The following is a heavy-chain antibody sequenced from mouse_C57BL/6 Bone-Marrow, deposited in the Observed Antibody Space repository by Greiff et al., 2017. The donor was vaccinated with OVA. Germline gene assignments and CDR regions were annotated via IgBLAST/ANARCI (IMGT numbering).Heavy chain of an antibody. D-gene: IGHD1-1*01. Sequence: QVQLKQSGAELVRPGASVTLSCKASGYTFTDYEMHWVKQTPVHGLEWIGAIDPETGGTAYNQKFKGKAILTADKSSSTAYMELRSLTSEDSAVYYCTNTPTGSSWGFAYWGQGTLVTVSA. V-gene: IGHV1-15*01. J-gene: IGHJ3*01. CDR1: GYTFTDYE. CDR2: IDPETGGT. CDR3: TNTPTGSSWGFAY.